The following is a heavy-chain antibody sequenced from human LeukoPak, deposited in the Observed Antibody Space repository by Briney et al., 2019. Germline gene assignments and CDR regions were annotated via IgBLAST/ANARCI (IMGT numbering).Heavy chain of an antibody. J-gene: IGHJ3*02. CDR2: INPNSGGT. CDR1: GYTFTGYY. D-gene: IGHD1-1*01. V-gene: IGHV1-2*04. Sequence: ASVKVSCKASGYTFTGYYMHWVRQAPGQGLEWMGWINPNSGGTNYAQKFQGWVTMTRDTSISTAYMELSRLRSDDTAVYYCARATSSPGQAIQGGSGAFDIWGQGTMVTVSS. CDR3: ARATSSPGQAIQGGSGAFDI.